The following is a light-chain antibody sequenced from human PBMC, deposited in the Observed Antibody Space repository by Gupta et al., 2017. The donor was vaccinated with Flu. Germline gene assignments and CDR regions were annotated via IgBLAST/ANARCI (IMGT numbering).Light chain of an antibody. J-gene: IGLJ3*02. CDR1: SSDVGGYNS. Sequence: QASLTHPRPMSGAPGHAVSISCTGTSSDVGGYNSVSWYQQLPGKAPKLMIYDVTQRPSEVPDRFSGSKSGNTASLTISGLQAEDEADYYCCSYAATYWVFGGGTKLTVL. CDR3: CSYAATYWV. CDR2: DVT. V-gene: IGLV2-11*01.